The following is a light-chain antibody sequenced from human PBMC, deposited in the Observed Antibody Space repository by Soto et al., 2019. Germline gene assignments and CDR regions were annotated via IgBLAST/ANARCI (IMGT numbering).Light chain of an antibody. CDR1: QSISTW. V-gene: IGKV1-5*01. Sequence: IQMTQSPSTLSASVGDRVTITCRASQSISTWLAWYQQKPGKAPKLLIYDASSLQSGVPSRFSGSGSGTEFTLTISSLQPDDFANYYCQQYNSYLTFGGGTKVDIK. CDR3: QQYNSYLT. CDR2: DAS. J-gene: IGKJ4*01.